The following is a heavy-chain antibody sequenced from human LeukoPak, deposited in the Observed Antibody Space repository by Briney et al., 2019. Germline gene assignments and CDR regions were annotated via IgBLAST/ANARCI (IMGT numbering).Heavy chain of an antibody. CDR2: MNPNSGNT. J-gene: IGHJ6*03. CDR1: GYTFTSYD. D-gene: IGHD6-13*01. Sequence: GASVKVSCKASGYTFTSYDINWVRQATGQGLEWMGWMNPNSGNTGYAQKFQGRVTITRNTSISTAYMELSSLRSEDTAVYYCARASRTTAAGYYYYYYMDFWGKGTTVPVSS. CDR3: ARASRTTAAGYYYYYYMDF. V-gene: IGHV1-8*03.